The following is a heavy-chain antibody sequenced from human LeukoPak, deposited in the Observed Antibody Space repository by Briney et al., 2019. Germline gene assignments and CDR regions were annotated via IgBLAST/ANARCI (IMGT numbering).Heavy chain of an antibody. Sequence: SETLSLTCTVSGGSISSYYWSWIRQPPGKGLEWIGYIYYSGSTNYNPSLKSRVTISVDTSKSQFSLKLSSVTAADTAVHYCARHAPSVYDFWSGFVYDIWGQGTMVTVSS. CDR3: ARHAPSVYDFWSGFVYDI. J-gene: IGHJ3*02. CDR1: GGSISSYY. V-gene: IGHV4-59*08. D-gene: IGHD3-3*01. CDR2: IYYSGST.